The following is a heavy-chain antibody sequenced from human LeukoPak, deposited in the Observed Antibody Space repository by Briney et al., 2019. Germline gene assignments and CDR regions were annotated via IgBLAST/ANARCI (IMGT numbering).Heavy chain of an antibody. V-gene: IGHV4-34*01. J-gene: IGHJ3*02. Sequence: SETLSLTCAVYGGSFSGYYWSWIRQPPGKGLEWIGEINHSGSTNYNPSLKSRVTISVDTSKNQFALKLSSVTAADTAVYYCARPRRAFDIWGQGTMVTVSS. CDR2: INHSGST. CDR1: GGSFSGYY. CDR3: ARPRRAFDI.